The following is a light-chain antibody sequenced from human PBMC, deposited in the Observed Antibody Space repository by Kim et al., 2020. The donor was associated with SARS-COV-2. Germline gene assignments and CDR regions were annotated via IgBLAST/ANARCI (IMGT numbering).Light chain of an antibody. CDR3: QQAKTLPLT. CDR2: ATS. Sequence: DIQLTQSPSSVSASVGDSVTITCRASQGIDYWLGWYQQKPGKVPRLLISATSSLQSGVPSRFSGSGFGTEFSLTISSLQPEDLATYYCQQAKTLPLTFGGGTKLEIK. J-gene: IGKJ4*01. V-gene: IGKV1-12*01. CDR1: QGIDYW.